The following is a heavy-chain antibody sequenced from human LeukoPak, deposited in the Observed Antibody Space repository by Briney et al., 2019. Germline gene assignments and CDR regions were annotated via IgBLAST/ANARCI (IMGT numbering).Heavy chain of an antibody. CDR3: AKEVLQTTPLDGYYFDY. V-gene: IGHV3-23*01. D-gene: IGHD2-15*01. CDR2: ISGSGGST. CDR1: GFTFSSYA. J-gene: IGHJ4*02. Sequence: SGGSLRLSCAASGFTFSSYAMSWVPQAPGKGLEWVSAISGSGGSTYYADSVKGRFTISRDNSKNTLYLQMNSLRAEDTAVYYCAKEVLQTTPLDGYYFDYWGQGTLVTVSS.